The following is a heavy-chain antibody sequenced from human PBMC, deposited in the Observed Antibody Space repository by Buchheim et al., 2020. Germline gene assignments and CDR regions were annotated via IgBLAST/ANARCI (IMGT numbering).Heavy chain of an antibody. CDR2: ISSSGSTI. D-gene: IGHD3-10*01. Sequence: EVQLVESGGGLIQPGGSLRLSCAASGFTFSSYEMNWVRQAPGKGLEWVSYISSSGSTIYYADSVKGRFTISRDNSKNSLYLQMNSLRAEDTAVYYCARGKESELLWFGELEPFDYWGQGTL. V-gene: IGHV3-48*03. J-gene: IGHJ4*02. CDR1: GFTFSSYE. CDR3: ARGKESELLWFGELEPFDY.